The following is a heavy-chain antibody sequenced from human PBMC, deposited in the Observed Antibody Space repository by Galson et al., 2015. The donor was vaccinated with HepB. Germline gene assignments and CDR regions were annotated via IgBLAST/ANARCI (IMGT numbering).Heavy chain of an antibody. D-gene: IGHD3-10*01. CDR2: ISAYNGNT. CDR3: ARDSSAESILWFGESMDY. V-gene: IGHV1-18*01. J-gene: IGHJ4*02. CDR1: GYTFTSYG. Sequence: SVKVSCKASGYTFTSYGISWVRQAPGQGLEWMGWISAYNGNTNYAQKLQGRVTMTTDTSTSTAYMELRSLRSDDTAVYYCARDSSAESILWFGESMDYWGQGTLVTVSS.